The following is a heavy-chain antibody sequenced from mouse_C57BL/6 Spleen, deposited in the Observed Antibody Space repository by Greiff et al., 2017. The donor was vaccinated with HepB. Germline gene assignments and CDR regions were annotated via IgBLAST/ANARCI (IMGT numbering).Heavy chain of an antibody. CDR2: ISSGSSTI. Sequence: EVMLVESGGGLVKPGGSLKLSCAASGFTFSDYGLHWVRQAPEKGLVWVAYISSGSSTIYYADTVKGRFTISSDNAKNTLFLQMTSVRSEDTAMYYCARKELRSYWYFDVRVTGTAVTVSS. J-gene: IGHJ1*03. V-gene: IGHV5-17*01. CDR3: ARKELRSYWYFDV. D-gene: IGHD1-1*01. CDR1: GFTFSDYG.